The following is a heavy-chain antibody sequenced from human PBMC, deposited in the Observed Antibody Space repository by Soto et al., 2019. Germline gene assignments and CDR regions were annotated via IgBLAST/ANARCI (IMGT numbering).Heavy chain of an antibody. Sequence: GGSLRLSCAASGFTFSTYAMSWVRQAPGKGLEWVSSFSGPGGGPYYADSVKGRFTISRGDSKNTLYLQMNSLRAEDTAVYYCAREQYSMVRGVIPYWGQGTLVTVSS. J-gene: IGHJ4*02. CDR3: AREQYSMVRGVIPY. CDR2: FSGPGGGP. CDR1: GFTFSTYA. D-gene: IGHD3-10*01. V-gene: IGHV3-23*01.